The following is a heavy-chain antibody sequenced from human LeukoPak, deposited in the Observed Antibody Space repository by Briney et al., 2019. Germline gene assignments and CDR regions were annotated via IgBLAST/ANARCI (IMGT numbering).Heavy chain of an antibody. J-gene: IGHJ5*02. Sequence: PGGSLRLSCAASGFTFSSYAMHWVRQAPGKGLEYVSAISSNGGSTYYANSVKGRFTISRANSKNTLYLQMGSLRAEDMAVYYCARAIGTYTVTTWFDPWGQGTLVTVSS. D-gene: IGHD4-17*01. CDR2: ISSNGGST. CDR3: ARAIGTYTVTTWFDP. V-gene: IGHV3-64*01. CDR1: GFTFSSYA.